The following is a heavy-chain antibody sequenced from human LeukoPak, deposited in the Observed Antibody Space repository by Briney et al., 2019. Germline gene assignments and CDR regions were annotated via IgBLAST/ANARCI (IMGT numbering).Heavy chain of an antibody. CDR2: ISSSSSYI. V-gene: IGHV3-21*01. Sequence: GGSLRLSCAASGFTFNVYSMNWVRQAPGKGLEWVSSISSSSSYIYYADSVKGRFTISRDNAKNSLYLQMNSLRAEDTAVYYCARDRFVGGFDYWGQGTLVTVSS. J-gene: IGHJ4*02. CDR3: ARDRFVGGFDY. D-gene: IGHD3-10*01. CDR1: GFTFNVYS.